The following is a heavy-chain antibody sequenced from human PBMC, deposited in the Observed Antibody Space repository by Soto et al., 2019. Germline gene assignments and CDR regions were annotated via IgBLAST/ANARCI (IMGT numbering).Heavy chain of an antibody. Sequence: PSETLSLTCTVSGDSVRNQYWSWIRRPPGRGLEWIGYIYRSGSTKYNPSLKSRLTISVDTSKNQFSLKLSSVTAADTAVYYCTRLGPRRFSVTTFDYWGQGLPVTVSS. V-gene: IGHV4-4*09. CDR2: IYRSGST. D-gene: IGHD4-17*01. CDR1: GDSVRNQY. J-gene: IGHJ4*02. CDR3: TRLGPRRFSVTTFDY.